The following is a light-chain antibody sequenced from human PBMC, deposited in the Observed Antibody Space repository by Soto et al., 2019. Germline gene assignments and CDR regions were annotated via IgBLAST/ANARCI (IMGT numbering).Light chain of an antibody. Sequence: EVVLTQSPVTLSLSPGERATLSCRASQSFRGLLAWYQQKPGQAPRLLIYDAYNRATGIPPRFSGSGSGTDFTLTISSLEHEDSSVYYCQQRHVWPITFGQGTRLEIK. CDR1: QSFRGL. CDR2: DAY. CDR3: QQRHVWPIT. J-gene: IGKJ5*01. V-gene: IGKV3-11*01.